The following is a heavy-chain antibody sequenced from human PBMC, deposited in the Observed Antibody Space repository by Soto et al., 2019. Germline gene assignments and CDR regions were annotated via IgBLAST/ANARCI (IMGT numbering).Heavy chain of an antibody. V-gene: IGHV4-59*01. J-gene: IGHJ6*02. D-gene: IGHD1-1*01. Sequence: QVQLQESGPGLVKPSETLSLTCTVSGGSISSYYWSWIRQPPGKGLEWIGYIYYSGSTNYNPSLKSRVTISVDTSKTQFSLKLSSVTAADTAVYYCAREGTTVDSYYYYGMDVWGQGTTVTVSS. CDR2: IYYSGST. CDR3: AREGTTVDSYYYYGMDV. CDR1: GGSISSYY.